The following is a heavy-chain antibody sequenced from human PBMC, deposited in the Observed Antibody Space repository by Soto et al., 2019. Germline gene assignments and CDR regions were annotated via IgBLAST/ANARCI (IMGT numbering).Heavy chain of an antibody. CDR3: APHGNLYYYYYHGMDV. V-gene: IGHV5-51*01. CDR1: GYSFTSYW. J-gene: IGHJ6*02. Sequence: GESLKISCKGSGYSFTSYWIGWVRQMPGKGLEWMGIIYPGDSDTRYSPSFQGQVTISADKSISTAYLQWSSLKASDTAMYYCAPHGNLYYYYYHGMDVWGQGTTVTVSS. CDR2: IYPGDSDT.